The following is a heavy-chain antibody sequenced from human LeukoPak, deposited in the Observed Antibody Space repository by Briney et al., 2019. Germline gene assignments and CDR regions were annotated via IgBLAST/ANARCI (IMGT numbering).Heavy chain of an antibody. J-gene: IGHJ3*02. D-gene: IGHD2-2*02. Sequence: SETLSLTCTVSGGPISSYYWSWIRQPPGKGLEWIGYIYYSGSTKYNPSLKSRVTISVDTSKNQFSLNLSSVTAADTAVYYCARGLPAAIDAFDIWGQGTMVTVSS. CDR3: ARGLPAAIDAFDI. CDR2: IYYSGST. V-gene: IGHV4-59*08. CDR1: GGPISSYY.